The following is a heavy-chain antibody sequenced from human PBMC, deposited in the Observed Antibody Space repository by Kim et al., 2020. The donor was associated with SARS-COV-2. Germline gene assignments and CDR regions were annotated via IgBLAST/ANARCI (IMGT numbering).Heavy chain of an antibody. CDR2: IYYSGST. CDR1: GGSISSYY. V-gene: IGHV4-59*01. Sequence: SETLSLTCTVSGGSISSYYWSWIRQPPGKGLEWIGYIYYSGSTNYNPSLKSRVTISVDTSKNQFSLKLSSVTAADTAVYYCARVGQVVPAGHYYYYMDVWGKGTTVTVSS. J-gene: IGHJ6*03. D-gene: IGHD2-2*01. CDR3: ARVGQVVPAGHYYYYMDV.